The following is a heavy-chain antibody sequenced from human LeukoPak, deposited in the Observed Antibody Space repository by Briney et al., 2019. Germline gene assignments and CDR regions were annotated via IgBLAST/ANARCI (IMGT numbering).Heavy chain of an antibody. D-gene: IGHD5-24*01. CDR1: GGPISSYY. J-gene: IGHJ4*02. V-gene: IGHV4-59*01. Sequence: PSETLSLTCTVSGGPISSYYWSWIRQPPGKGLEWIGYIYYSGSTNYNPSLKSRVTISVDTSKNQFSLKLSSVTAADTAVYYCARGRWAGEEAFDYWGQGTLVTVSS. CDR2: IYYSGST. CDR3: ARGRWAGEEAFDY.